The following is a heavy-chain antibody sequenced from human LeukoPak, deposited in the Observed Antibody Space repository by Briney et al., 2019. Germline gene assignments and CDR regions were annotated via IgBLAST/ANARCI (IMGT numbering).Heavy chain of an antibody. CDR3: ARWKMELQRNAFDF. D-gene: IGHD1-26*01. Sequence: GGSLRLSCAASGFTFRTYWMSWIRQAPGKEPEWVADINQDGSEEYYLQTVRGRFTVSRDNAQNAVFLQMTNLRADDTAVYYCARWKMELQRNAFDFWGQGTVVTVSS. V-gene: IGHV3-7*01. CDR2: INQDGSEE. J-gene: IGHJ3*01. CDR1: GFTFRTYW.